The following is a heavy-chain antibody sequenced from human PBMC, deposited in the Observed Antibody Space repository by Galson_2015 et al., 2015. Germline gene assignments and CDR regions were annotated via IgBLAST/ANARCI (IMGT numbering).Heavy chain of an antibody. J-gene: IGHJ4*02. Sequence: QSGAEVKKPGESLRISCKGSGSSFPNYWISWVRQMPGKGLEWMGRIDPSDSYTNYSPSLQGHVTISADKSISTAYLQWSSLKASDTAMYYCARLAYCSGGKCYPDYWGQGTLVPVSS. D-gene: IGHD2-15*01. V-gene: IGHV5-10-1*01. CDR3: ARLAYCSGGKCYPDY. CDR2: IDPSDSYT. CDR1: GSSFPNYW.